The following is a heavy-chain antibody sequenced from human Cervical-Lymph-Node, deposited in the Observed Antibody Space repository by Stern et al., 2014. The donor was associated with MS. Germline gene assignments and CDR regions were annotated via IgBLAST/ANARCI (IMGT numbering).Heavy chain of an antibody. J-gene: IGHJ4*02. CDR3: ANGGTTWN. CDR2: INQAGSEK. CDR1: DLAFSRAW. D-gene: IGHD1-1*01. Sequence: EMQLVESGGGEVQSGGSLRLSCVASDLAFSRAWMNWVRPAPGKGLQWVANINQAGSEKYYVDSVKGRFTISRDNAKKSLYLQMNNLRSEDTAVYYCANGGTTWNWGQGTLVTVSS. V-gene: IGHV3-7*03.